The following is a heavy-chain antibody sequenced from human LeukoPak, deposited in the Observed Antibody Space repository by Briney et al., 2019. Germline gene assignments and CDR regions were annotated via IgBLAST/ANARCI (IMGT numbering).Heavy chain of an antibody. CDR3: AREGLRGYSGYDY. V-gene: IGHV3-33*08. Sequence: PGGSLRLSCAASGFTFSNYGMHWVRQAPGKGLEWVAVIWYDGSYKSYADSVKGRFTISRDNSKNTLFLQMNSLRADDTAVYYCAREGLRGYSGYDYWGQGTLVTVSS. CDR2: IWYDGSYK. J-gene: IGHJ4*02. D-gene: IGHD5-12*01. CDR1: GFTFSNYG.